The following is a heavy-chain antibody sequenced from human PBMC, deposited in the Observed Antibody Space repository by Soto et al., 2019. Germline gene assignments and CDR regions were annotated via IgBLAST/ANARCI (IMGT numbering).Heavy chain of an antibody. CDR3: ARDWLGKSFDY. J-gene: IGHJ4*02. D-gene: IGHD6-19*01. CDR1: GFTYSDYG. Sequence: GGSLRLSCAVSGFTYSDYGMHWVRQAPGMGLEWVAVIWYDGSIKYYANSVKGRFTISRDDSQNMLYLQMNFLRAEDTALYYCARDWLGKSFDYWGQGTPVTVSS. V-gene: IGHV3-33*01. CDR2: IWYDGSIK.